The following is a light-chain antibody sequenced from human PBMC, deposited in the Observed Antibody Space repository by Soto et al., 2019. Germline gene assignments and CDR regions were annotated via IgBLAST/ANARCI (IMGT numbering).Light chain of an antibody. V-gene: IGLV1-51*01. CDR2: DNN. CDR1: SSNIGKNY. CDR3: GTWDSSLSAVV. Sequence: QSVLTQPPSVSAAPGQKVTISCSGSSSNIGKNYVSWYQRLPGTAPKLLIYDNNERSSGIPDRFSGSKSSTSATLGIAGLQTGDEADYYCGTWDSSLSAVVFGGGTKVTVL. J-gene: IGLJ2*01.